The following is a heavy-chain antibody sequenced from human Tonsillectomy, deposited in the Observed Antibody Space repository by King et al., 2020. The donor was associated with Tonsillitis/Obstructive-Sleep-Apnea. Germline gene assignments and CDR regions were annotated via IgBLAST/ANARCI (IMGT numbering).Heavy chain of an antibody. Sequence: VQLVESGGGVVRPGGSLRLSCAASGFTFDDYGMSWVRQAPGKGLEWGSGINWNGGSTGYADAVKGRFTISRDNAKNSLYLQMNSLRAEDTAWYYCARARIQPNYYYYYMDVWGKGTTVTVSS. CDR1: GFTFDDYG. D-gene: IGHD5-18*01. J-gene: IGHJ6*03. CDR3: ARARIQPNYYYYYMDV. CDR2: INWNGGST. V-gene: IGHV3-20*04.